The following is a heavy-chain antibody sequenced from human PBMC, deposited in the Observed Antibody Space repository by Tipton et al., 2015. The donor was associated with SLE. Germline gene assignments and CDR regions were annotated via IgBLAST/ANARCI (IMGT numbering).Heavy chain of an antibody. J-gene: IGHJ4*02. CDR3: TTSSGYYLGNY. Sequence: SLRLSCAASGFTFSSYSMNWVRQAPGKGLECVSSISSSSSYIYYADSVKGRFTISRDNAKNSLYLQMNSLRADDTAVYYCTTSSGYYLGNYWGQGTLVTVSS. D-gene: IGHD3-22*01. CDR2: ISSSSSYI. CDR1: GFTFSSYS. V-gene: IGHV3-21*01.